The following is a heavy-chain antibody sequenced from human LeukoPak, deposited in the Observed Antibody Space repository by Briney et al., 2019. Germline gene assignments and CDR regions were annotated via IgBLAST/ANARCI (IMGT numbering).Heavy chain of an antibody. Sequence: GGSLRLSCAASGFTVSSNYMSWVRQAPGKGLEWVSRINTYGSTTTYADSVKGRFTISRDNAKNTLYLQMNSLRAEDTAVYYCARDLTGADDYWGQGILVTVSS. CDR3: ARDLTGADDY. J-gene: IGHJ4*02. CDR2: INTYGSTT. V-gene: IGHV3-74*03. CDR1: GFTVSSNY. D-gene: IGHD1-26*01.